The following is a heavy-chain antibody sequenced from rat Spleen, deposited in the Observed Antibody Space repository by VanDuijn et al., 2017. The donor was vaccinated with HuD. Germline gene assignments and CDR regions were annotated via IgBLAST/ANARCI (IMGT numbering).Heavy chain of an antibody. J-gene: IGHJ2*01. CDR3: AILYYGYTAFDY. D-gene: IGHD1-9*01. CDR1: GFSLTNYG. Sequence: QVQLKESGPGLVQPSQTLSLTCTVSGFSLTNYGVNWVRQPPGKGLEWMGGIWGDGSTNYNSALKSRLSINRDTSKSQVFLKMNSLQTEDTAMYFCAILYYGYTAFDYWGQGVMVTVSS. CDR2: IWGDGST. V-gene: IGHV2-1*01.